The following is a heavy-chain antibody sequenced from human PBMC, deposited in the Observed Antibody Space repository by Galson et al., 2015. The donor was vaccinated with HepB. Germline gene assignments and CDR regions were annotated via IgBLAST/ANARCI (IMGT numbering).Heavy chain of an antibody. V-gene: IGHV3-48*04. CDR3: ARAKNCGGNCHYYFEY. D-gene: IGHD2-21*02. CDR1: TFIFSTYS. J-gene: IGHJ4*02. CDR2: ISSSSTTI. Sequence: SLRLSCAASTFIFSTYSMNWVRQAPGKGLEWVSYISSSSTTIYYADSVKGRFTISRDNAKNSLYLQMNSLRAEDTAVYYCARAKNCGGNCHYYFEYWGQGTLVTVSS.